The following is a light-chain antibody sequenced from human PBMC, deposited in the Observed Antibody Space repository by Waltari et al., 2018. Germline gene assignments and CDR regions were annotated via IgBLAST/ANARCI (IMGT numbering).Light chain of an antibody. J-gene: IGKJ2*01. CDR1: QRLGTD. V-gene: IGKV3-15*01. CDR2: GAS. Sequence: ETVMTQSPATLSVSPGGRATLSCRASQRLGTDLAWYQQKPGHAPRLLIYGASSRATGVPARFSGSGSGTDFTLTISSLQSEDFVVYYCQQYNNWPLYTFGQGTKLEI. CDR3: QQYNNWPLYT.